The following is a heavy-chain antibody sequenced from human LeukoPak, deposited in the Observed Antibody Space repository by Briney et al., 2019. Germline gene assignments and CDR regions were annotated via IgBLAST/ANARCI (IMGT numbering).Heavy chain of an antibody. Sequence: GRSLRLSCAASGFTFSTYTIHWVRQAPGKGLEWVAVISYDGSNKYYADSVKGRFTISRDNSKNTLYLQMNSLRAEDTAVYYCARVTSPYAFDIWGQGTMVTVSS. CDR3: ARVTSPYAFDI. D-gene: IGHD3-3*01. J-gene: IGHJ3*02. CDR1: GFTFSTYT. CDR2: ISYDGSNK. V-gene: IGHV3-30*04.